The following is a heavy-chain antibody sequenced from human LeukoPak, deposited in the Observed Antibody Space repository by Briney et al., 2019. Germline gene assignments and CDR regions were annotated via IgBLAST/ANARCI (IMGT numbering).Heavy chain of an antibody. V-gene: IGHV1-18*01. CDR2: ISAYNGNT. J-gene: IGHJ4*02. CDR3: ARDLYNWNDPPPLPFDY. Sequence: ASVKVSCKASGYTFTSYGISWVRQAPGQGLELMGWISAYNGNTNYAQKLQGRVTMPTDTSTSTAYMALRGHRSDDTAVYYCARDLYNWNDPPPLPFDYWGQGTLVTVSS. CDR1: GYTFTSYG. D-gene: IGHD1-1*01.